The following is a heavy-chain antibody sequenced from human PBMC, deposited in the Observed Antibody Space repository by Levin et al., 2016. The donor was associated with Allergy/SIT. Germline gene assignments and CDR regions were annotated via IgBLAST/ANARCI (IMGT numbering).Heavy chain of an antibody. Sequence: WIRQPPGKGLEWIGSIYYSGSTYYNPSLKSRVTISVDTSKNQFSLKLSSVTAADTAVYYCARSSGWLRNIRYYWGQGTLVTVSS. V-gene: IGHV4-39*01. CDR2: IYYSGST. CDR3: ARSSGWLRNIRYY. J-gene: IGHJ4*02. D-gene: IGHD6-19*01.